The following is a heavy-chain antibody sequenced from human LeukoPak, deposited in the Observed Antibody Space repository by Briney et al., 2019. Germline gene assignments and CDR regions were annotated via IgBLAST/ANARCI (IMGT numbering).Heavy chain of an antibody. J-gene: IGHJ4*02. CDR2: SNAGNGNT. V-gene: IGHV1-3*01. CDR3: ARAGHGMVRGVIMFDY. Sequence: ASVKVSCKASGYTFTSYAMHWVRQAPGQRLEWMGWSNAGNGNTKYSQKFQGRVTMTRDTSTSTVYMELSSLRSEDTAVYYCARAGHGMVRGVIMFDYWGQGTPVTVSS. D-gene: IGHD3-10*01. CDR1: GYTFTSYA.